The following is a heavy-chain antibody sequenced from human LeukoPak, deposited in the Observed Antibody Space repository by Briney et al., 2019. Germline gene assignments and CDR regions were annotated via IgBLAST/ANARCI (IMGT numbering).Heavy chain of an antibody. CDR2: ISSSGSTI. D-gene: IGHD3-3*01. CDR3: ARGYYDFWSGSTDY. Sequence: GGSLRLSCVVSGFTFSSYGMSWVRQAPGKGLEWVSYISSSGSTIYYADSVKGRFTISRDNAKNSLYLQMNSLRAEDTAVYYCARGYYDFWSGSTDYWGQGTLVTVSS. J-gene: IGHJ4*02. CDR1: GFTFSSYG. V-gene: IGHV3-48*04.